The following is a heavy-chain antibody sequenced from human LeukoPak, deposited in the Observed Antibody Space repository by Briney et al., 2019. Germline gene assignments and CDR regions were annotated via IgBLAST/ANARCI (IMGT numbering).Heavy chain of an antibody. CDR1: GFTFTIYW. CDR3: ARGATYFDY. Sequence: PGGSLRLSCAASGFTFTIYWMTWVRQAPGKGLEWVASIKQDGSEKYYVDSVKGRFTISRDSAKNSLYLQMNSLRAEDAAVYYCARGATYFDYWGQRTLVTVSA. J-gene: IGHJ4*02. V-gene: IGHV3-7*05. CDR2: IKQDGSEK.